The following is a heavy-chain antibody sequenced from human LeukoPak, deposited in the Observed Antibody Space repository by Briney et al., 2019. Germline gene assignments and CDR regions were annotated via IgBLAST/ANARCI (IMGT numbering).Heavy chain of an antibody. J-gene: IGHJ4*02. CDR2: INSDGSST. D-gene: IGHD3-22*01. V-gene: IGHV3-74*01. CDR3: AREPAPLYYYDSSGSQGGY. CDR1: GFTFSSYR. Sequence: PGGSLRLSCAASGFTFSSYRMHWVRQAPGKGLVWVSRINSDGSSTSYADSVRGRFTISRDNAKNTLYLQMNSLRAEDTAVYYCAREPAPLYYYDSSGSQGGYWGQGTLVTVSS.